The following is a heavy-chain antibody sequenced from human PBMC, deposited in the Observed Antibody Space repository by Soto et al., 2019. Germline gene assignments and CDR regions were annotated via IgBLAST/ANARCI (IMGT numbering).Heavy chain of an antibody. CDR1: GFSLRTTGVG. Sequence: QITLKESGPTLVNPTQTLTLTCSFSGFSLRTTGVGVGWIRQPPGKALEWLAVIYWDGDKRYSPSHKGKVTAIEESSTNQVDRIMADLDPSDTATFYCAHTLGQSGRSWDSGAYDCWGEGAMVPVS. J-gene: IGHJ3*01. CDR2: IYWDGDK. V-gene: IGHV2-5*02. D-gene: IGHD6-13*01. CDR3: AHTLGQSGRSWDSGAYDC.